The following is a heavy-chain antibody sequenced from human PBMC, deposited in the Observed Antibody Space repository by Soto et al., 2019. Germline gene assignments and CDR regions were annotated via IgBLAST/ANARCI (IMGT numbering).Heavy chain of an antibody. CDR2: ISAYNGNT. CDR1: GYTFTSYG. D-gene: IGHD6-19*01. V-gene: IGHV1-18*01. J-gene: IGHJ4*02. CDR3: ARDHEAVAGTRLVY. Sequence: VQLVQSGAEVKKPGASVKVSCKASGYTFTSYGISWVRQAPGQGLERMGWISAYNGNTNYAQKLQGRVTMTTDTSTSTAYDGLRSLRSDDTGVYYCARDHEAVAGTRLVYSGQGALVTVSS.